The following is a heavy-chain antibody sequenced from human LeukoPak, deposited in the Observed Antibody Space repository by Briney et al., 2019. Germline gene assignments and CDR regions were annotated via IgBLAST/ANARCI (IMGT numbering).Heavy chain of an antibody. V-gene: IGHV1-8*01. J-gene: IGHJ5*02. CDR2: MNPNSGNT. Sequence: ASVKVSCKASGYTFTSYDINWVRQATRQGLEWMGWMNPNSGNTGYAQKFQGRVTMTRNTSISTAYMELSSLRSEDTAVYYCARSPRADYRGNWFDPWGQGTLVTVSS. CDR3: ARSPRADYRGNWFDP. D-gene: IGHD4-11*01. CDR1: GYTFTSYD.